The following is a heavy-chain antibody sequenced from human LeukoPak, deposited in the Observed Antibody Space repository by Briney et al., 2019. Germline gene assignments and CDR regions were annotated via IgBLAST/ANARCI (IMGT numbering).Heavy chain of an antibody. Sequence: SVKVSCKASGGTFSSYTISWVRQAPGQGLDWMGRIIPILGIANYAQKFQGRVTITADKSTTTAYMELSSLRSEDTAVYYCATESTTSEWFGEWGFGPWGQGTLVTVSS. CDR1: GGTFSSYT. D-gene: IGHD3-10*01. V-gene: IGHV1-69*02. CDR3: ATESTTSEWFGEWGFGP. J-gene: IGHJ5*02. CDR2: IIPILGIA.